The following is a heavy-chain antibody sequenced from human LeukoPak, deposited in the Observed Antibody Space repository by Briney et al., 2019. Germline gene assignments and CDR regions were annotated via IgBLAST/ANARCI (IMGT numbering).Heavy chain of an antibody. Sequence: ETLSLTCAVYGGSFIGYHWSWIRHPPGKGLEWMGEINHRRSTNYNPSLKSRVTMSVDTSKNQFSLKLSSVTAADTAVYYCARGRGAARFVTIEFDYWGQGALVTVSS. CDR1: GGSFIGYH. D-gene: IGHD6-6*01. J-gene: IGHJ4*02. CDR3: ARGRGAARFVTIEFDY. V-gene: IGHV4-34*01. CDR2: INHRRST.